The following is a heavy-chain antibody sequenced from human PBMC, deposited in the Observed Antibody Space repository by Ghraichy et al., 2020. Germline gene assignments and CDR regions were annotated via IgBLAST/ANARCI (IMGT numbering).Heavy chain of an antibody. D-gene: IGHD2-8*02. J-gene: IGHJ4*02. Sequence: LSLTCAASGFTFSSYAMSWVRQAPGKGLEWVSAISGSGGSTYYADSVKGRFTISRDNSKNTLYLQMNSLRAEDTAVYYCAQGGYWIGFDYWGQGTLVTVSS. CDR1: GFTFSSYA. CDR2: ISGSGGST. V-gene: IGHV3-23*01. CDR3: AQGGYWIGFDY.